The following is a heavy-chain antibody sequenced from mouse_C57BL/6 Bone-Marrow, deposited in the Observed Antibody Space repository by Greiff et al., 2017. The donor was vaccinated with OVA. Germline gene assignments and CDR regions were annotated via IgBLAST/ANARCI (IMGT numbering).Heavy chain of an antibody. D-gene: IGHD2-4*01. CDR1: GFTFSSYG. CDR2: ISSGGSYT. V-gene: IGHV5-6*02. Sequence: DVKLVESGGDLVKPGGSLKLSCAASGFTFSSYGMSWVRQTPDKRLEWVATISSGGSYTYYPDSVKGRFTISRDNAKNTLYLQMSSLKSEDTAMYYCARHAPIYYDFMDYWGQGTSVTVSS. J-gene: IGHJ4*01. CDR3: ARHAPIYYDFMDY.